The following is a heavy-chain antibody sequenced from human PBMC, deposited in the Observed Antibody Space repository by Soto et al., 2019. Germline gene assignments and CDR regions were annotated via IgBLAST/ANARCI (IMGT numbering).Heavy chain of an antibody. Sequence: PGGSLRLSCAASGFTFSSYAMSWVRQAPGKGLEWVSAISSSSSYTYYADSVKGRFTISRDNAKNSLYLQMNSLRAEDTAVYYCARVVYYYYYYMDVWGKGTTVTVSS. CDR1: GFTFSSYA. CDR2: ISSSSSYT. CDR3: ARVVYYYYYYMDV. J-gene: IGHJ6*03. V-gene: IGHV3-21*01.